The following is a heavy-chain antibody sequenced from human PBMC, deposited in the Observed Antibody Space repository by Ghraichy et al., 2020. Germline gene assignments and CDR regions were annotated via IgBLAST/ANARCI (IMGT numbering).Heavy chain of an antibody. Sequence: SETLSLTCTVSGGSISSYYWSWIRQPPGKGLEWIGYIYYSGSTNYNPSLKSRVTISVDTSKNQFSLKLSSVTAADTAVYYCARDFPRTDSGYDWGFDYWGQGTLVTVSS. D-gene: IGHD5-12*01. CDR3: ARDFPRTDSGYDWGFDY. V-gene: IGHV4-59*01. CDR2: IYYSGST. CDR1: GGSISSYY. J-gene: IGHJ4*02.